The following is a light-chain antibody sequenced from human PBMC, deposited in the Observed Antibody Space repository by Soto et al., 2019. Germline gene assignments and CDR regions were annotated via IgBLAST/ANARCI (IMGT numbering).Light chain of an antibody. CDR1: SGHSSYA. J-gene: IGLJ2*01. CDR2: VNTDGSH. V-gene: IGLV4-69*01. Sequence: QSVVTQSPSASASLGASVKLTCTLSSGHSSYAIAWHQQQTEKGPRYLMKVNTDGSHNKGDGIPDRFSGSSSGAERYLTISSLQSEDEADYYCQTWGAGFSVVFGGGTKLTVL. CDR3: QTWGAGFSVV.